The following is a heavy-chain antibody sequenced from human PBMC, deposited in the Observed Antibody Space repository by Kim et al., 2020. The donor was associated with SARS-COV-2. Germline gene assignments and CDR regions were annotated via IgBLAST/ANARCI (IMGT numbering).Heavy chain of an antibody. Sequence: GGSLRLSCAASGFTFDDYAMHWVRQAPGKGLEWVSGISWNSGSIGYADSVKGRFTISRDNAKNSLYLQMNSLRAEDTALYYCAKDSHGSGSFSWFDPWGQGTLVTVSS. V-gene: IGHV3-9*01. CDR1: GFTFDDYA. J-gene: IGHJ5*02. D-gene: IGHD3-10*01. CDR2: ISWNSGSI. CDR3: AKDSHGSGSFSWFDP.